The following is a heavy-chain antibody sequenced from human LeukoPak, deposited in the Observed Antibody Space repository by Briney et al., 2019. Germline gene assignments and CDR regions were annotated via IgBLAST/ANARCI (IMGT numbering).Heavy chain of an antibody. CDR3: ARFGLGKHIEVAGIPFDI. D-gene: IGHD6-19*01. Sequence: ASVKVSCKASGYTFTGNYMHWVRQAPGQGLEWMGWINPNSGGTNYAQKFQGRVTMTRDTSIGTAYMELNRLRSDDTAVYYCARFGLGKHIEVAGIPFDIWGQGTMVTVSS. CDR2: INPNSGGT. J-gene: IGHJ3*02. V-gene: IGHV1-2*02. CDR1: GYTFTGNY.